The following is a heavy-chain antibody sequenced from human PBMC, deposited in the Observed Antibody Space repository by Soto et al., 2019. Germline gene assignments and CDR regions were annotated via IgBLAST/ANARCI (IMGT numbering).Heavy chain of an antibody. CDR1: GGSFSNYY. J-gene: IGHJ5*02. CDR3: ARAMPRDSSSLYNPTKFFDP. CDR2: INHSGST. Sequence: QVQLQQWGAGLLKPSETLSLTCAVYGGSFSNYYWTWIRQPPGKGLEWIGEINHSGSTHYNPSLKSRVTISVDTSKNQFSLKVSAVTAADTAVYYCARAMPRDSSSLYNPTKFFDPWGQGTLVIVSS. V-gene: IGHV4-34*01. D-gene: IGHD6-13*01.